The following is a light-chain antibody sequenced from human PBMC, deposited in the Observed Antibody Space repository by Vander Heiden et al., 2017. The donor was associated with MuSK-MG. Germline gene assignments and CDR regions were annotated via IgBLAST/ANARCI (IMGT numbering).Light chain of an antibody. V-gene: IGKV3-11*01. J-gene: IGKJ5*01. CDR2: DAS. CDR3: QQRSSWPIT. Sequence: EIVLTQSPATLSLSPVERATLSCRASQSVRSLLGWYQQKPGQAPRLLIYDASNRATGIPARFSGSGSGTDFTLTISSLEPEDFAVYYCQQRSSWPITFGQGTRLEIK. CDR1: QSVRSL.